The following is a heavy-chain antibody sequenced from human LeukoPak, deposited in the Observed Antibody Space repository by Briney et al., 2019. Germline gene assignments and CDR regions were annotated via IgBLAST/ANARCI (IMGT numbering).Heavy chain of an antibody. CDR2: IYSGGST. CDR1: GFTVSSNY. CDR3: AREPDGGNLYYFDY. J-gene: IGHJ4*02. V-gene: IGHV3-53*01. Sequence: WGSLTLSWAASGFTVSSNYMNLVRQAPGKGLEWVSVIYSGGSTYYADSVKGRFTISRDNSNNTLYLQMNSLRAEDTAVYYCAREPDGGNLYYFDYWGQGTLVTVSS. D-gene: IGHD4-23*01.